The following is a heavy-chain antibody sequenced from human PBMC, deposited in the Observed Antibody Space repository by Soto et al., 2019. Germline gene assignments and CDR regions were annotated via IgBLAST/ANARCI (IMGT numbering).Heavy chain of an antibody. CDR2: IYHSGST. J-gene: IGHJ4*02. V-gene: IGHV4-30-2*01. D-gene: IGHD2-15*01. Sequence: SETLSLTCAVSGGSISSGGYSWSWIRQPPGKGLECIGYIYHSGSTYYNPSLKSRVTISVDRSKNQFSLKLSSVTAADTAVYYCAIGCSIQGDHYAYWGQGTL. CDR3: AIGCSIQGDHYAY. CDR1: GGSISSGGYS.